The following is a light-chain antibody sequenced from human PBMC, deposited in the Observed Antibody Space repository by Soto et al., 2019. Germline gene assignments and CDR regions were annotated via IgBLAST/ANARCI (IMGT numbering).Light chain of an antibody. CDR3: QQYYSYWT. V-gene: IGKV1-5*03. CDR1: QSISSW. CDR2: KAS. Sequence: DIQMTQSPSTLSASVGDRITITCRASQSISSWLAWYQQRPGKAPKLLIYKASSLGSGVPSRFSGSGSGTEFLLTINSLQPDDSATYLCQQYYSYWTFGQGTKVDIK. J-gene: IGKJ1*01.